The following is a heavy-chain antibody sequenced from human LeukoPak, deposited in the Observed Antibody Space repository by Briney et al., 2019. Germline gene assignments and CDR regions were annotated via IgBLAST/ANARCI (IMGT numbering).Heavy chain of an antibody. V-gene: IGHV3-21*01. CDR1: GFTFSSYA. CDR3: ARSGRVTMVRGVNFDY. J-gene: IGHJ4*02. Sequence: PGGSLRLSCAASGFTFSSYAMTWVRQAPGKGLEWVSSISSSSSYIYYADSVKGRFTISRDNAKNSLYLQMNSLRAEDTAVYYCARSGRVTMVRGVNFDYWGQGTLVTVSS. D-gene: IGHD3-10*01. CDR2: ISSSSSYI.